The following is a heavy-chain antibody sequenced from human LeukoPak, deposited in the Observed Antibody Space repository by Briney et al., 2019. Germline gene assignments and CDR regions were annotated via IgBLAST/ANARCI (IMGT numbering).Heavy chain of an antibody. V-gene: IGHV4-59*01. CDR2: LYYRGYT. J-gene: IGHJ4*02. CDR1: GGSINSYY. CDR3: ARGIGEATQFDC. D-gene: IGHD5-12*01. Sequence: SETLSLTCTVSGGSINSYYWNWIRQPPGKGLEWIGYLYYRGYTNYNPSLRSRVTISGDTSRKKFSLKLSSVTAADTAVYFCARGIGEATQFDCWGQGTLVTVSS.